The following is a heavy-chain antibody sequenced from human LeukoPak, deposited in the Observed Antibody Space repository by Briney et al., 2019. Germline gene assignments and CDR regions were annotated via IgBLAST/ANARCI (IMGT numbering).Heavy chain of an antibody. CDR2: VSGTGGNT. D-gene: IGHD3-10*01. V-gene: IGHV3-23*01. J-gene: IGHJ4*02. CDR3: AKDVRGASTGFDY. CDR1: RFTFSSYA. Sequence: PGGSLRLSCAASRFTFSSYAMSWVRQAPGKGLEWVSGVSGTGGNTYYADSVKGRFTISRDNSKNTLYLQMNSLRAGDTAVYYCAKDVRGASTGFDYWGQGALVTVSS.